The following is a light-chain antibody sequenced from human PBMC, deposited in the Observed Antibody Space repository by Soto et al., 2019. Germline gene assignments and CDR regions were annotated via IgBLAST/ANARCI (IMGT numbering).Light chain of an antibody. CDR2: DVT. Sequence: QSALTQPPSVSGSPGQSITISCTGTSSDVGGYNYVSWYQQHPGKAPKLMIYDVTNRPSGVSTRFSGSKSGNTASLTISGLQAEDEADYYCSSYTSSSTLYVVFGGGTKVTVL. J-gene: IGLJ2*01. CDR1: SSDVGGYNY. CDR3: SSYTSSSTLYVV. V-gene: IGLV2-14*01.